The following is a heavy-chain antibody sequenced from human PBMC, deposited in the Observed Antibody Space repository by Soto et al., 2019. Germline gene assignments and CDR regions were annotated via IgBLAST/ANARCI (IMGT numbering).Heavy chain of an antibody. D-gene: IGHD6-13*01. V-gene: IGHV4-4*02. CDR1: GGSISSSNW. Sequence: PSETLSLTCAVSGGSISSSNWWSWVRQPPGKGLEWIGEIYHSGSTNYNPSLKSRVTISVDKSKNQFSLKLSSVTAADTAVYYFASQLVSRYNWFDPWGQGTLVTVSS. CDR3: ASQLVSRYNWFDP. J-gene: IGHJ5*02. CDR2: IYHSGST.